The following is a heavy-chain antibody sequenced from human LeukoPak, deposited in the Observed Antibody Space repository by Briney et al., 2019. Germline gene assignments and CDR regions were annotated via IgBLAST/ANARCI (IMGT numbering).Heavy chain of an antibody. CDR1: GFTFSSYS. Sequence: GGSLRLSCAASGFTFSSYSMNWVRQAPGKGLEWVSYIRSSSSTIYYADSVKGRFTISRDNAKNSLYLQMNSLRDEDTAVYYCARDDRPLYDFWSGYYPADNYYGMDVWGQGTTVTVSS. CDR3: ARDDRPLYDFWSGYYPADNYYGMDV. CDR2: IRSSSSTI. V-gene: IGHV3-48*02. D-gene: IGHD3-3*01. J-gene: IGHJ6*02.